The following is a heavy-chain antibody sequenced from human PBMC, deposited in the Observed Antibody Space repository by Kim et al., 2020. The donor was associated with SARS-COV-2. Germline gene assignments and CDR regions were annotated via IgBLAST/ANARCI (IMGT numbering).Heavy chain of an antibody. Sequence: GGSLRLSCAASGFTFNTYTMDWVRQAPGKGLEWVSSITVSSTHIYYADSVKGRFTISRDNARNSVYLQMNSLRVDDRAVYYCARGWFGQVGDYWGQGTRVTVSS. CDR1: GFTFNTYT. D-gene: IGHD3-10*01. CDR2: ITVSSTHI. CDR3: ARGWFGQVGDY. J-gene: IGHJ4*02. V-gene: IGHV3-21*01.